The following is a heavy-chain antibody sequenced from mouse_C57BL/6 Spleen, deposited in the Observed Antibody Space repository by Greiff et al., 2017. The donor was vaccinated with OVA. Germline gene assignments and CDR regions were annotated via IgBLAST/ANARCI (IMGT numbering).Heavy chain of an antibody. CDR2: IYPGDGDT. CDR1: GYAFSSYW. J-gene: IGHJ4*01. V-gene: IGHV1-80*01. D-gene: IGHD2-3*01. Sequence: VQLQESGAELVKPGASVKISCKASGYAFSSYWMNWVKQRPGKGLEWIGQIYPGDGDTNYNGKFKGKATLTADKSSSTAYMQLSSLTSEDSAVYFCARSGDGYLMDYWGQGTSVTVSS. CDR3: ARSGDGYLMDY.